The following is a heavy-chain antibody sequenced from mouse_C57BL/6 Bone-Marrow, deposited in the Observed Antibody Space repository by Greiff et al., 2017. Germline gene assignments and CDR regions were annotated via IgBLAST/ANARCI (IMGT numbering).Heavy chain of an antibody. CDR2: IYPGSGNT. Sequence: VKVVESGAELVRPGASVKLSCKASGYTFTDYYLNWVKQRPGQGLEWIARIYPGSGNTYYNEKFKGKATLTAEKSSSTAYMQLSSLTSEDSAVYFGAKTGDDYDWGFYAMDYWGQGTSVTVSS. D-gene: IGHD2-4*01. V-gene: IGHV1-76*01. CDR1: GYTFTDYY. CDR3: AKTGDDYDWGFYAMDY. J-gene: IGHJ4*01.